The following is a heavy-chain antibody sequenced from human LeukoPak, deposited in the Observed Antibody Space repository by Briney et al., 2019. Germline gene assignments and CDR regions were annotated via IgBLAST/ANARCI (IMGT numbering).Heavy chain of an antibody. J-gene: IGHJ5*02. D-gene: IGHD3-10*01. CDR3: ARDLHPKLWFGELWVTNWFDP. CDR1: GFTFSSYW. V-gene: IGHV3-74*01. Sequence: GGSLRLSCAASGFTFSSYWMHWVRQAPGKGLVWVSRINSDGSSTSYADSVKGRFTISRDNAKNTLYLQMNSLRAEDTAVYYCARDLHPKLWFGELWVTNWFDPWGQGTLVTVSS. CDR2: INSDGSST.